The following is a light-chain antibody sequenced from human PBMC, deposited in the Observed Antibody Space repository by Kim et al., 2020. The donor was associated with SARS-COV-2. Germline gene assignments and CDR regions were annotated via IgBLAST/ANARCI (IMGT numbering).Light chain of an antibody. CDR3: NSRDSSGSQL. CDR2: GKN. Sequence: VALGQTVRITCQGDSLRSYYARWYQQKPGQAPVLVIYGKNNLPSGIPDRFSGSSSGNTASLTITGAQAEDEADYYCNSRDSSGSQLFGGGTQLTVL. J-gene: IGLJ2*01. V-gene: IGLV3-19*01. CDR1: SLRSYY.